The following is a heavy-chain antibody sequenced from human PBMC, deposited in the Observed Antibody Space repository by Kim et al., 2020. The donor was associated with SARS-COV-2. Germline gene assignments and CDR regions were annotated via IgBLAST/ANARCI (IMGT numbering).Heavy chain of an antibody. CDR3: ARARYFNKTGWYSS. CDR2: INPNSGGT. J-gene: IGHJ4*02. V-gene: IGHV1-2*06. D-gene: IGHD6-19*01. Sequence: ASVKVSCKASTYMFTTYYIHWVRQAPGQGLEWMGRINPNSGGTIYSEKFQCRVSMTRDTPISTAYMELSKLRSDDTAIYFCARARYFNKTGWYSSWGQGT. CDR1: TYMFTTYY.